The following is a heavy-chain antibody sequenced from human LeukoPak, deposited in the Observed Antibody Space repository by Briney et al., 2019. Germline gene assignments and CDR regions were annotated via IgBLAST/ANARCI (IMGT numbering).Heavy chain of an antibody. CDR2: INPSGGST. D-gene: IGHD3-3*01. CDR3: ARDVRFLDYYYYYYYMDV. CDR1: GYTFTSYY. J-gene: IGHJ6*03. Sequence: ASVKVSCKASGYTFTSYYMHWVRQAPGQGLEWMGIINPSGGSTGYAQKFQGRVTMTRDMPTSTVYMELSSLRSEDTAVYYCARDVRFLDYYYYYYYMDVWGKGTTVTVSS. V-gene: IGHV1-46*01.